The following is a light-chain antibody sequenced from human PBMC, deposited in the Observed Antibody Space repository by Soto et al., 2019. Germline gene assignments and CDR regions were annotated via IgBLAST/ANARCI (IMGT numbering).Light chain of an antibody. CDR2: DAS. CDR3: QQRRHWPLT. J-gene: IGKJ4*01. Sequence: EIVLTQSPATLSLSPGERATLSCRASQSLSSDLAWYQQKPGQAPRLLIYDASNRATGIPARISGSGSGTDFTLTISSLEPGDCAVYYYQQRRHWPLTFGGGTVVEIK. V-gene: IGKV3-11*01. CDR1: QSLSSD.